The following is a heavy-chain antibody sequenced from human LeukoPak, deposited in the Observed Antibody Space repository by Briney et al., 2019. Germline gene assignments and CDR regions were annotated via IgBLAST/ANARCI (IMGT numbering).Heavy chain of an antibody. CDR1: GYSFTNYW. V-gene: IGHV5-51*01. D-gene: IGHD6-13*01. Sequence: GESLKISCKGSGYSFTNYWIGWGRQMPGKGLEWMGIIYPGDSDTRYSPSFQGQVTISADKSISTAYLQWSSLEASDTAMYYCARQAAAVYYYYMDVWGKGTTVTVSS. CDR3: ARQAAAVYYYYMDV. CDR2: IYPGDSDT. J-gene: IGHJ6*03.